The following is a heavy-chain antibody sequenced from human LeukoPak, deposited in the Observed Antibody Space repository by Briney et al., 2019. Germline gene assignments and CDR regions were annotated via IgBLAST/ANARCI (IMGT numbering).Heavy chain of an antibody. CDR1: GFTFSDYS. V-gene: IGHV3-23*01. Sequence: GGSLRLSCAASGFTFSDYSMSWVRQAPGKGLEWVSAISGSGGSTYYADSVKGRFTISRDNSKNTLYLQMNSLRAEDTAVYYCAKSKWLVLNYWGQGTLVTVSS. CDR2: ISGSGGST. CDR3: AKSKWLVLNY. J-gene: IGHJ4*02. D-gene: IGHD6-19*01.